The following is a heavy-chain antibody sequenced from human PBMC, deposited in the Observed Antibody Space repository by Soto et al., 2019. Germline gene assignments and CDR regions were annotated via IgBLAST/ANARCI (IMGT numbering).Heavy chain of an antibody. J-gene: IGHJ6*02. CDR3: ARGANWNYEDYYGMDI. D-gene: IGHD1-7*01. V-gene: IGHV3-30-3*01. CDR2: ISYDGSNK. CDR1: GFTFSSYA. Sequence: PGVSLRLSCAASGFTFSSYAMHWVRQAPGMGLEWVAVISYDGSNKYYADSVKGRFTISRDNSKNTLYLQMNSLRAEDTAVYYCARGANWNYEDYYGMDIWGQGTTVTVSS.